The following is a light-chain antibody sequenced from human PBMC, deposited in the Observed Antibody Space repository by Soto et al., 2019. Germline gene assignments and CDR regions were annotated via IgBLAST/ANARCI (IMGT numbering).Light chain of an antibody. V-gene: IGLV1-51*01. CDR2: DNV. CDR1: RSNNGENY. J-gene: IGLJ1*01. CDR3: GTWDNSLSAGL. Sequence: QSVLTQPPSVSAAPGQKVTISCSGSRSNNGENYVSWYQQFPGAAPQLVIYDNVKRSPGIPDRFSGSKSGTSATLGITGLQTGDEADYYCGTWDNSLSAGLFGAGTKVTVL.